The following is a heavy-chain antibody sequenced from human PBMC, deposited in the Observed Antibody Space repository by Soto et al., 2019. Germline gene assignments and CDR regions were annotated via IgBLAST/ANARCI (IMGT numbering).Heavy chain of an antibody. D-gene: IGHD3-3*01. Sequence: PSETLSLTXSVSGGSTSSGGFYWSWIRHHPGKGLEWIGYIYYNGDTYYNPSLKNRVTISVDTSNNQFSLNLSSVTAADTAVYYCARAVNHDFWSGYSPFDYWSQGTLVTVSS. J-gene: IGHJ4*02. CDR3: ARAVNHDFWSGYSPFDY. CDR2: IYYNGDT. V-gene: IGHV4-31*02. CDR1: GGSTSSGGFY.